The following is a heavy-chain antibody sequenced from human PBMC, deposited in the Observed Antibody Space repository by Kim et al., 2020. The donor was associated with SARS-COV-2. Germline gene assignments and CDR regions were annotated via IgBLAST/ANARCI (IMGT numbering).Heavy chain of an antibody. Sequence: GGSLRLSCAASGFTFSSYAMSWVRQAPGKGLEWVSAISGSGGSTYYADSVKGRFTISRDNSKNTLYLQMNSLRAEDTAVYYCAKDGGMSRLLWFRELLPKGYDAFDIWGQGTMVTVSS. CDR1: GFTFSSYA. V-gene: IGHV3-23*01. D-gene: IGHD3-10*01. CDR3: AKDGGMSRLLWFRELLPKGYDAFDI. J-gene: IGHJ3*02. CDR2: ISGSGGST.